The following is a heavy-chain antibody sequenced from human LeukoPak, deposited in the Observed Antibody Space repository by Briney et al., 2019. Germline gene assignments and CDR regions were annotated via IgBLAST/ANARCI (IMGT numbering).Heavy chain of an antibody. V-gene: IGHV3-23*01. CDR2: TITSGSNT. CDR3: AKTVRRSFDI. J-gene: IGHJ3*02. Sequence: GGSLRLSCAASGFTFSHYDMTWVRQAPGKGLEWVSGTITSGSNTYYADSVKGRFTISRDNSKNTLYLQMNSLRAEDTALYYCAKTVRRSFDIWGQGTMVTVSS. CDR1: GFTFSHYD. D-gene: IGHD6-6*01.